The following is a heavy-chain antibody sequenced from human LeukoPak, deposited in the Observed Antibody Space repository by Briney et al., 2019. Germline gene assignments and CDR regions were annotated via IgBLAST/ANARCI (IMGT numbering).Heavy chain of an antibody. D-gene: IGHD6-6*01. J-gene: IGHJ4*02. CDR2: IYPGDFDP. CDR1: GSRFTIYW. V-gene: IGHV5-51*01. Sequence: GESLKISCKGPGSRFTIYWIGWVRQLPGKGLEWRGIIYPGDFDPRYSPSFQAQVPLSANKSISHASLQWSSLKPSHTAMYYGASPLIAARPYWGQGTLVTVSS. CDR3: ASPLIAARPY.